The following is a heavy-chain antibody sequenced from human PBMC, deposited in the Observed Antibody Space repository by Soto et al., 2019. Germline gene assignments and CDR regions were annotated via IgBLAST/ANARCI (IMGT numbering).Heavy chain of an antibody. D-gene: IGHD3-3*01. CDR3: ARAYYDFWSGYPKPYGMDV. V-gene: IGHV3-74*01. Sequence: GGSLRLSCAASGFTFSSYWMHWVRQAPGKGLVWVSRINSDGSSTSYADSVKGRFTISRDNAKNTLYLQMNSLRAEDTAVYYCARAYYDFWSGYPKPYGMDVWGQGTTVTVSS. J-gene: IGHJ6*02. CDR1: GFTFSSYW. CDR2: INSDGSST.